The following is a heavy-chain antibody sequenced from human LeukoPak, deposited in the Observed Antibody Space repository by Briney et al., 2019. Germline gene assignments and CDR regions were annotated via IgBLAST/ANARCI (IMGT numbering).Heavy chain of an antibody. CDR3: ASLYYYDSSGSVFDY. D-gene: IGHD3-22*01. Sequence: GRSLRLSCAASGFTFSSYAMHWVRQAPGKGLEWVAVISYDGSNKYYADSVKGRFTISRNNSKNTLYLQMNSLRAEDTAVYYCASLYYYDSSGSVFDYWGQGTLVTVSS. CDR1: GFTFSSYA. J-gene: IGHJ4*02. V-gene: IGHV3-30-3*01. CDR2: ISYDGSNK.